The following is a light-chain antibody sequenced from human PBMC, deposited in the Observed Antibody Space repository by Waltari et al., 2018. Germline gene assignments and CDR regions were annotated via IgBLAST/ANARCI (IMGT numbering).Light chain of an antibody. CDR1: SGDVGGYKY. CDR2: DVT. CDR3: SSYTSSSTLA. J-gene: IGLJ2*01. V-gene: IGLV2-14*03. Sequence: QSALTQPASVSGSPGQSITSSCTGTSGDVGGYKYVSWYQQHPAKAPKLMIYDVTNRPSGVSNRFSGSKSGNTASLTISGLQAEDEADYYCSSYTSSSTLAFGGGTKLTVL.